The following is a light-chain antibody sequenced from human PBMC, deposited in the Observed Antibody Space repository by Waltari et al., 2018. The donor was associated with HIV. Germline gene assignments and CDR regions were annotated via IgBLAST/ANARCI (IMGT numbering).Light chain of an antibody. CDR2: DNN. V-gene: IGLV1-51*01. CDR3: GTWDASLSVGV. J-gene: IGLJ3*02. Sequence: QSVLTQPPSVSAAPGQKVTTPCPVCSPFGNDFISCYQHPPGSAPKLLIYDNNKRPSGISDRFSGSKSGTSATLGITGLQTGDEADYYCGTWDASLSVGVFGGGTKLTVL. CDR1: CSPFGNDF.